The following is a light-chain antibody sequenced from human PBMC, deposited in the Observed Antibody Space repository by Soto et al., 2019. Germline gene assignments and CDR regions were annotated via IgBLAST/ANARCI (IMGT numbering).Light chain of an antibody. Sequence: EIVLTQSPGTLSLSPGERATLSCRASQSVSSSYLAWYQQKLGQAPRLLIYGASSRATGIPDRFSGSGSGTDFTLTISRLEPEDFAVYYCQQYGSFPLTFGGGTKVEIK. J-gene: IGKJ4*01. CDR1: QSVSSSY. CDR3: QQYGSFPLT. V-gene: IGKV3-20*01. CDR2: GAS.